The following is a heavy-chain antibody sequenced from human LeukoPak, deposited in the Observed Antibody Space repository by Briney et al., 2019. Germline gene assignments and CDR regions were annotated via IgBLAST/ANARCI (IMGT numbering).Heavy chain of an antibody. CDR1: GFTFSSYA. CDR2: ISGSGGNT. Sequence: GGSLRLSCAASGFTFSSYAMSWVRQAPGKGLEWVSGISGSGGNTYYADSVKGRFTISRDNSKNTLYLQMNSLRAEDTAVYYCARDYTSSGFNFDFWGQGTLLTVSS. J-gene: IGHJ4*02. V-gene: IGHV3-23*01. D-gene: IGHD3-22*01. CDR3: ARDYTSSGFNFDF.